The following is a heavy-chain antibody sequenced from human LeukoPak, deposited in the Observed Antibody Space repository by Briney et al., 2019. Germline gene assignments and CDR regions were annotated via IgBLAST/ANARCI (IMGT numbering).Heavy chain of an antibody. Sequence: ASVKVSCKASGYTFTGYYMHWVRQAPGQGLEWMGWINPNSGGTNYAQKFQGRVTMTRDTSISTAYMELSRLRSDDTAVYYCAISAPIAAAGELDYWGQGTLVTVSS. CDR1: GYTFTGYY. J-gene: IGHJ4*02. CDR2: INPNSGGT. CDR3: AISAPIAAAGELDY. V-gene: IGHV1-2*02. D-gene: IGHD6-13*01.